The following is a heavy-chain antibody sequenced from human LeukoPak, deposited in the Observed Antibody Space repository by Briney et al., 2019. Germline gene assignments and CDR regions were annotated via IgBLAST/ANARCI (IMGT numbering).Heavy chain of an antibody. V-gene: IGHV3-21*01. CDR3: ATTPYCSSTSCYRAFYFDY. J-gene: IGHJ4*02. CDR1: GFTFSSYS. D-gene: IGHD2-2*02. Sequence: GGSLRLSCAASGFTFSSYSMNWVRQAPGKGLEWVSSISSSSSYIYYADSVKGRFTISRDNAKNLLYLQMNSLGAEDTAVYYCATTPYCSSTSCYRAFYFDYWGQGTLVTVSS. CDR2: ISSSSSYI.